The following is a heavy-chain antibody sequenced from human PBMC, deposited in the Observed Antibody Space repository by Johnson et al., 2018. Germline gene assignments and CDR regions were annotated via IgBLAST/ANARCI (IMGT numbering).Heavy chain of an antibody. CDR2: IYHGGST. V-gene: IGHV4-4*02. D-gene: IGHD6-6*01. CDR3: ARGCLGHSSSDYYHYMDV. CDR1: GGSISSNNW. Sequence: QVQLQESGPGLVKPSGTLSLTCAVSGGSISSNNWWSWVRQPPGKGLEWIAEIYHGGSTNYKPSLKSRVTMSLDKYNNHFSLNLTSVTAAETAVYYCARGCLGHSSSDYYHYMDVWGKGTTVTVSS. J-gene: IGHJ6*03.